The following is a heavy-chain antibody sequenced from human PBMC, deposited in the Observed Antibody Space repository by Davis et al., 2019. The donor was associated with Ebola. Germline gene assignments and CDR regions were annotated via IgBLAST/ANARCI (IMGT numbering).Heavy chain of an antibody. D-gene: IGHD2-2*01. J-gene: IGHJ6*02. V-gene: IGHV1-8*01. Sequence: ASVKVSCKASGYTFTSYDINWVRQATGQGLEWMGWMNPNSGNTGYAQKFQGRVTMTRNTSISTAYMELSSLRSEDTAVYYCARSAIYCSSTSCYWYYYYGMDVWGQGTTVTVSS. CDR2: MNPNSGNT. CDR3: ARSAIYCSSTSCYWYYYYGMDV. CDR1: GYTFTSYD.